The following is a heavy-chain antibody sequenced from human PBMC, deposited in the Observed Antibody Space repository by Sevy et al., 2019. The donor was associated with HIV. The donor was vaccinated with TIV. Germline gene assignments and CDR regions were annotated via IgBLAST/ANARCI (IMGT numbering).Heavy chain of an antibody. J-gene: IGHJ5*02. CDR2: LDPGNGEI. Sequence: ASVKVSCKVFGYSLSKLSMHWVRQAPGKGLEWMGSLDPGNGEITYAQTLQGRVTMTEDTSTDTAYIEQSSLTSEDTATYYCATVGLGYYSGSSYYQGDWFDPWGQGTLVTVSS. CDR1: GYSLSKLS. V-gene: IGHV1-24*01. D-gene: IGHD2-15*01. CDR3: ATVGLGYYSGSSYYQGDWFDP.